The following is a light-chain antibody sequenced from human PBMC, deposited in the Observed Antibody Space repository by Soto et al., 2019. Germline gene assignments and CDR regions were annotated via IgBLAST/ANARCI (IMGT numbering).Light chain of an antibody. CDR3: QQSHNYMCT. V-gene: IGKV3-15*01. Sequence: EIVLTQSPGTLSLSPGERATLSCRASQSIRKNLAWYQQKPGQAPTLLIYEASTRATGVPARFSCSGSGTEFTLTISTLKSEDFAIYYCQQSHNYMCTSGQGTKV. CDR2: EAS. CDR1: QSIRKN. J-gene: IGKJ2*02.